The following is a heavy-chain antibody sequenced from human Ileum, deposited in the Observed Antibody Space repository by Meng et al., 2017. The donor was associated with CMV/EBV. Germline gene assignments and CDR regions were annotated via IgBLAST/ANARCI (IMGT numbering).Heavy chain of an antibody. D-gene: IGHD2-21*01. V-gene: IGHV4-39*07. CDR1: GGSISRRGYY. CDR2: IHYSGST. Sequence: SGGSISRRGYYGGWTRQPPGKGLEWIGNIHYSGSTYYNPSLKSRVTISVDTSKNQFSLKLTSVTAADTAVYYCARGGVLWCPLNWGQGTLVTVSS. CDR3: ARGGVLWCPLN. J-gene: IGHJ1*01.